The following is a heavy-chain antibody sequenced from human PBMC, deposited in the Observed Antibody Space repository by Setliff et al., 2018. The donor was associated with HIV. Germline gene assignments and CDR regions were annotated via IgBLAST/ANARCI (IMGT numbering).Heavy chain of an antibody. CDR2: ISLYNDDT. Sequence: GASVKVSCKASGYRFNTYGISWVRQAPGQGLEWMAWISLYNDDTNLAPRFRGRVTLTTDTSTRTAYMELTSLTSDDTAVYYCATDRTQTGMNMVRGRLTDPARYPLDYWGQGTLVTVSS. V-gene: IGHV1-18*01. J-gene: IGHJ4*02. CDR3: ATDRTQTGMNMVRGRLTDPARYPLDY. CDR1: GYRFNTYG. D-gene: IGHD3-10*01.